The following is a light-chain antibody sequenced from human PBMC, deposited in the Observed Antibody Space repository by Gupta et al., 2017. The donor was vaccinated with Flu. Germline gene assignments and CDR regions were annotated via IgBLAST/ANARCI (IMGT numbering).Light chain of an antibody. Sequence: SVTISCTGTGSDVGGYKYGSWYQRHPGKAPKLMMYDVGKRPSGVPDRFSGSKSGNTASLTISGLQAEDEADYYCCSYAGNYTLVFGGGTELTVL. V-gene: IGLV2-11*01. CDR2: DVG. CDR3: CSYAGNYTLV. J-gene: IGLJ2*01. CDR1: GSDVGGYKY.